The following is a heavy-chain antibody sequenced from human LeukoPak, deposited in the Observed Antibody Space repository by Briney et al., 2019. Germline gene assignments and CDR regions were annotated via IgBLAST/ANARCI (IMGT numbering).Heavy chain of an antibody. CDR3: ARTHSGYYYETFDY. CDR2: MNPNSGNT. Sequence: ASVKVSCKASGYTFTSYDINWVRQATGQGLECMGWMNPNSGNTGYAQKFQGRVTITRNTSISTAYMELSSLRSEDTAVYYCARTHSGYYYETFDYWGQGTLVTVSS. D-gene: IGHD3-22*01. J-gene: IGHJ4*02. CDR1: GYTFTSYD. V-gene: IGHV1-8*03.